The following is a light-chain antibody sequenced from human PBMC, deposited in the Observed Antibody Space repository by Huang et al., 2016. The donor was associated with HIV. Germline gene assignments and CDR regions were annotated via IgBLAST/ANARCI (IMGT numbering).Light chain of an antibody. Sequence: EIVLTQSPGTLSLSPGERATLSCRASQTISSPYLAWYQQKPGQAPRLLIYGASSRATGIPDRFTGSASGTDFTLTISRLEPEDFAVYYCQQYGSSPYTFGQGTKLEI. J-gene: IGKJ2*01. CDR3: QQYGSSPYT. V-gene: IGKV3-20*01. CDR1: QTISSPY. CDR2: GAS.